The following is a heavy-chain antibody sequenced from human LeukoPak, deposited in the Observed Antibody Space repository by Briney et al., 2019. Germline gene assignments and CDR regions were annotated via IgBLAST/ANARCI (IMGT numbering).Heavy chain of an antibody. D-gene: IGHD3-22*01. J-gene: IGHJ4*02. CDR3: ASGAGLSLDY. CDR1: GGSISAGGYY. Sequence: PSQTLSLTCTVSGGSISAGGYYWSWIRQPPGRGLEWIGYISYSGGTYYNPSLKSRVTISVDTSKNQFSLKLSSVTAADTAVYYCASGAGLSLDYWGQGTLVTVSS. CDR2: ISYSGGT. V-gene: IGHV4-61*08.